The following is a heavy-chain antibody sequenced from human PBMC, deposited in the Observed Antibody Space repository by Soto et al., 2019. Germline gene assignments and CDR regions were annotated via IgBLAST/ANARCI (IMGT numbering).Heavy chain of an antibody. CDR1: GYTFTSYA. D-gene: IGHD2-15*01. J-gene: IGHJ4*02. CDR3: ARDRRLYCSGGSCYSTVDY. CDR2: ISPYNGNT. Sequence: QVQLVQSGAEVKKPGASVKVSCKASGYTFTSYAFSWVRQAPGQGLEWMGWISPYNGNTNYAQKFQGRVTMTIDTSTSTAYMELRILRSDDTAVYYCARDRRLYCSGGSCYSTVDYLGQGTLGTVSS. V-gene: IGHV1-18*01.